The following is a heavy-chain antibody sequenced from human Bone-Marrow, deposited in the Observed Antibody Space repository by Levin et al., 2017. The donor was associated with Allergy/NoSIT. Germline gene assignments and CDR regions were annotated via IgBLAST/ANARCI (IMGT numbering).Heavy chain of an antibody. CDR1: GYTFTNYD. CDR2: MNPRSGDA. CDR3: AREDGGGYHLH. V-gene: IGHV1-8*01. J-gene: IGHJ4*02. D-gene: IGHD3-16*01. Sequence: PKASVKVSCKASGYTFTNYDVNWVRQAPGQGLESMGWMNPRSGDAGFAQKFQGRVSMTRDTSTSTAYMELSGLTSDDTAVYYCAREDGGGYHLHWGQGTLVTVSS.